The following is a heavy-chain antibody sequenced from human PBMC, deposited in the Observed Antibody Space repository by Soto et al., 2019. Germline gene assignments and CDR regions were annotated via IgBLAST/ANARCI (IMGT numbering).Heavy chain of an antibody. CDR2: TYYRSKWNN. CDR3: AREPGHSSSWYFDY. D-gene: IGHD6-13*01. J-gene: IGHJ4*02. V-gene: IGHV6-1*01. Sequence: SQTLSLTCAISGDSVSSNSAAWNWVRQSPSRGLEWLGRTYYRSKWNNDYAVSVKRRITINPDTSKNQFSLQLNSVTPEDTAVYYCAREPGHSSSWYFDYWGQGNLVTVSS. CDR1: GDSVSSNSAA.